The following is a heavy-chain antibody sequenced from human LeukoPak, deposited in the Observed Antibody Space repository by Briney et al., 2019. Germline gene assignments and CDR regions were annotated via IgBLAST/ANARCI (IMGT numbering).Heavy chain of an antibody. CDR1: GGSISSRSYY. CDR3: AREYYDSSGYYSSWFDP. V-gene: IGHV4-61*02. CDR2: IYTSGST. Sequence: SQTLSLTCTVSGGSISSRSYYWSWIRQPAGKGLEWIGRIYTSGSTNYNPSLKSRVTISVDTSKNQFSLKLSSVTAADTAVYYCAREYYDSSGYYSSWFDPWGQGTLVTVSS. J-gene: IGHJ5*02. D-gene: IGHD3-22*01.